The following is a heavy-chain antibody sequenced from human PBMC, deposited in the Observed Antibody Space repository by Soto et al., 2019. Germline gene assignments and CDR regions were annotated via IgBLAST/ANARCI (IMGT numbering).Heavy chain of an antibody. J-gene: IGHJ4*02. CDR1: GVSLISGDYS. CDR2: IYHSGST. D-gene: IGHD6-19*01. Sequence: SETLSLSCHFSGVSLISGDYSWSWIRQPPGKGLEWIGYIYHSGSTHYNPSLKSRVTISVDRSKNQFSLELTSVTAADTATYYCARDLALAGNYWGQGVLVTVSS. CDR3: ARDLALAGNY. V-gene: IGHV4-30-2*01.